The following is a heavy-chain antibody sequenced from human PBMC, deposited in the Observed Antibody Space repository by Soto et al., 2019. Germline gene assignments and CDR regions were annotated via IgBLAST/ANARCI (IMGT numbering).Heavy chain of an antibody. V-gene: IGHV4-30-4*02. CDR1: GGSISSGDYY. J-gene: IGHJ4*02. CDR3: ARIGGYHGPLDY. CDR2: IYYSGST. D-gene: IGHD2-15*01. Sequence: SETLSLTCTVSGGSISSGDYYWSWIRQPPGKGLEWIGYIYYSGSTYYNPSLKSRVTISVDTSKNQFSLKLSSVTAADTAVYYCARIGGYHGPLDYWGQGTPVTVSS.